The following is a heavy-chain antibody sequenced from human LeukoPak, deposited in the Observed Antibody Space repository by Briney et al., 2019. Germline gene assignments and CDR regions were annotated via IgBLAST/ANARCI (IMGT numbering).Heavy chain of an antibody. CDR2: IYTSGST. J-gene: IGHJ3*02. V-gene: IGHV4-4*07. CDR1: GGSISSYY. Sequence: SETLSLTCTVSGGSISSYYWSWIRQPAGKGLEWIGRIYTSGSTNYNPSLKSRVTMSVDTSKNQFSLKLSSVTAADTAVYYCARGYPTYYYDSSKAPGAFDIWGQGTMVTVSS. CDR3: ARGYPTYYYDSSKAPGAFDI. D-gene: IGHD3-22*01.